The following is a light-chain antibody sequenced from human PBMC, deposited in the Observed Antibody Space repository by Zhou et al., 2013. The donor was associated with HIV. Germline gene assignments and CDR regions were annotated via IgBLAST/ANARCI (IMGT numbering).Light chain of an antibody. CDR2: ATS. CDR1: QDISNY. Sequence: DIQMTQSPSSLSASVGDRVTITCQASQDISNYLNWYQQKPGKAPKLLIYATSNLQTGVPSRFSGSGSGTDFTLTISSLQPEDFATYFCQQSYSAPWTFGQGTKVEIK. J-gene: IGKJ1*01. V-gene: IGKV1-39*01. CDR3: QQSYSAPWT.